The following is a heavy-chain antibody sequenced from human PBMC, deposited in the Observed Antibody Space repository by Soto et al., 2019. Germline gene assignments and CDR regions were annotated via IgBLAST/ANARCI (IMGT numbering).Heavy chain of an antibody. CDR1: GFTFSSYA. J-gene: IGHJ4*02. V-gene: IGHV3-23*01. Sequence: EVQLLESGGGLVQPGGSLRLSCAASGFTFSSYAMSWVRQAPGKGLEWVSVISSRGGSTYYADSVKGRFTISRDNSKNALYLQMNSLRAEDTAVYYCAKDLPGPGYYWGQGTLVTVSS. CDR3: AKDLPGPGYY. CDR2: ISSRGGST.